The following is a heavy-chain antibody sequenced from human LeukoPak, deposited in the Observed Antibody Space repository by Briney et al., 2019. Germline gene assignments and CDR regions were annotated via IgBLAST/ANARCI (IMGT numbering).Heavy chain of an antibody. CDR1: GGSISSGGYY. CDR2: IYYSGST. CDR3: ARDRGLWFGTINWFDP. J-gene: IGHJ5*02. Sequence: SETLSLTCTVSGGSISSGGYYWSWIRQHPGKGLEWIGYIYYSGSTYYNPSLKSRVTISVDTSKNQFSLKLSSVTAADTAVYYCARDRGLWFGTINWFDPWGQGTLVTVSS. D-gene: IGHD3-10*01. V-gene: IGHV4-31*03.